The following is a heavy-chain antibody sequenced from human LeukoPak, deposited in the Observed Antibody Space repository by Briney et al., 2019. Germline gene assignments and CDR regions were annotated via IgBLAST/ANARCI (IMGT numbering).Heavy chain of an antibody. D-gene: IGHD5-18*01. CDR2: IWYDGSNK. Sequence: GGSLRLFCAASGFTFSSYGMHWVRQAPGKGLEWVAVIWYDGSNKYYADPVKARFTISRDNSKNTLYLQMNSLRAEDTAVYYCARGGYSYGNFDYWGQGTLVTVSS. J-gene: IGHJ4*02. V-gene: IGHV3-33*01. CDR1: GFTFSSYG. CDR3: ARGGYSYGNFDY.